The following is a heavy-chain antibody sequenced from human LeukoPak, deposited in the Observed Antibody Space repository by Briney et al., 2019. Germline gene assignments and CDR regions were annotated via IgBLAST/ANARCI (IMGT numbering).Heavy chain of an antibody. V-gene: IGHV4-39*01. Sequence: SETLSLTCTVSGGSISSSSYYWGWIRQPPGKGLEWIGSIYYSGSTYYNPSLKSRVTISVDTSKNQFSLKLSSVTAADTAVYYCARHSPSDAFDIWGQGTMVTVSS. CDR2: IYYSGST. J-gene: IGHJ3*02. CDR3: ARHSPSDAFDI. CDR1: GGSISSSSYY.